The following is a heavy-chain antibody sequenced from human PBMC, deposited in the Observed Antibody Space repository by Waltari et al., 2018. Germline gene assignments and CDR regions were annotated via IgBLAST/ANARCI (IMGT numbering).Heavy chain of an antibody. J-gene: IGHJ6*02. CDR1: GGSFSGYY. D-gene: IGHD3-3*01. CDR3: ARDYDFWSGYYRAVGMDV. Sequence: QVQLQQWGAGLLKPSETLSLTCAVYGGSFSGYYWSWIRQPPGKGLEWIGEINHSGSTTYNPSLKSRVTISVDTSKNQFSLKLSSVTAADTAVYYCARDYDFWSGYYRAVGMDVWGQGTTVTVSS. CDR2: INHSGST. V-gene: IGHV4-34*01.